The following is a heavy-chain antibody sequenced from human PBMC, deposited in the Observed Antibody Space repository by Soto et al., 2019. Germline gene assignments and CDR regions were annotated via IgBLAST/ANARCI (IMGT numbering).Heavy chain of an antibody. CDR1: GCSFTRYW. J-gene: IGHJ4*02. CDR3: ARLAMWSRYSSGGFDY. Sequence: GESLTLSCKGSGCSFTRYWISWVRQMPGKGLEWMGRIDPSDSYTSYSPSFQGHVTISADKSISTAYLQWSSLEASDTAMYYCARLAMWSRYSSGGFDYWGQGTLVTVSS. V-gene: IGHV5-10-1*01. CDR2: IDPSDSYT. D-gene: IGHD6-19*01.